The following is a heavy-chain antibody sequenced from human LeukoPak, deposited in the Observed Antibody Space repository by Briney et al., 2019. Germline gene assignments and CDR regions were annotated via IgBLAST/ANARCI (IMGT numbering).Heavy chain of an antibody. D-gene: IGHD1-26*01. CDR2: IRGSGDGT. V-gene: IGHV3-23*01. Sequence: GGSLRLSCAASGFTFSSYAMSWVRQAPGKGLEWVSAIRGSGDGTYCANSVKGRFTISRDNSKNTLYLQMNSLRAEDTAVYYCAKGGVGATFDYWGQGTLVTVSS. J-gene: IGHJ4*02. CDR1: GFTFSSYA. CDR3: AKGGVGATFDY.